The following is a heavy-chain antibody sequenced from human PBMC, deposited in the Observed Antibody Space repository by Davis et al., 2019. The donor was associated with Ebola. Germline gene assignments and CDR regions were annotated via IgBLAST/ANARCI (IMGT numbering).Heavy chain of an antibody. CDR1: GFTFSSYA. J-gene: IGHJ6*02. Sequence: GESLKISCAASGFTFSSYAMTWVRQAPGKGLEWVSAIRGSTYYADSVKGRFTISRHNSKNTLYLQMNSLRAEDTAVYYCARDSVAGTDYYGMDVWGQGTTVTVSS. D-gene: IGHD6-19*01. CDR2: IRGST. V-gene: IGHV3-23*01. CDR3: ARDSVAGTDYYGMDV.